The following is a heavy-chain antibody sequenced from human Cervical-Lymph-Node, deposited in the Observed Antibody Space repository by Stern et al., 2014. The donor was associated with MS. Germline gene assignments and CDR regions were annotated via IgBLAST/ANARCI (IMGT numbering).Heavy chain of an antibody. CDR1: GASFSTNA. V-gene: IGHV1-69*01. CDR2: IVSIFDKA. Sequence: QVQLGQSGAEVKKPGSSVKVSCKVSGASFSTNAISWVRQAPGQGLEWMGAIVSIFDKANYAQRFWGRVTITADESTSTAYLDLSSLRSGDTAVYFCTREHHGGNFASWGQGTLVTVSS. D-gene: IGHD4-23*01. CDR3: TREHHGGNFAS. J-gene: IGHJ4*02.